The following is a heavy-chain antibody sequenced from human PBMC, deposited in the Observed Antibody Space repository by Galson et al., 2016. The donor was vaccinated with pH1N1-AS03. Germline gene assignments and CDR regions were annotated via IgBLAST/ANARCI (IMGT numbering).Heavy chain of an antibody. J-gene: IGHJ4*02. CDR1: GFTLSNYW. CDR3: TRVNRGASDY. V-gene: IGHV3-7*01. D-gene: IGHD3-10*01. Sequence: SLRLSCAASGFTLSNYWMRWVRQAPGKGLEWVANIKQDGSAKQYVDSVKGRFTISRDNAKNSLYLQMNSLRAEDTAVYFCTRVNRGASDYWGQGTLVTVSS. CDR2: IKQDGSAK.